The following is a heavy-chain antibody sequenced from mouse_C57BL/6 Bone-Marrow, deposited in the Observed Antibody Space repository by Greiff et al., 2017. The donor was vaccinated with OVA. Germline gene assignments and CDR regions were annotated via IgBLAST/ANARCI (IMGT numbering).Heavy chain of an antibody. V-gene: IGHV5-16*01. D-gene: IGHD2-4*01. Sequence: EVKLMESEGGLVQPGSSMKLSCTASGFTFSDYYMAWVRQVPEKGLEWVANITYDGSSTYYLDSLKSRFIISRDNAKNILYLQMSSLKSEDTATYYCARASYDYDGRDWFDYWGQGTTLTVSS. CDR1: GFTFSDYY. CDR2: ITYDGSST. J-gene: IGHJ2*01. CDR3: ARASYDYDGRDWFDY.